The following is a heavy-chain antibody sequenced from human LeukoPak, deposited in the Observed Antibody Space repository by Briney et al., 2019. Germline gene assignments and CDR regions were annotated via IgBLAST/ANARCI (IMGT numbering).Heavy chain of an antibody. J-gene: IGHJ4*02. CDR3: ARGGPGYSSFL. D-gene: IGHD6-19*01. V-gene: IGHV4-34*01. CDR2: INHSGST. CDR1: GGSFSVYY. Sequence: SETLSLTCAVYGGSFSVYYWSWIRQPPGKGLEYIGEINHSGSTNYNPSLKSRVTISADTSENQFSLILRSVTAADTAVYYCARGGPGYSSFLWGQGTLVSVSS.